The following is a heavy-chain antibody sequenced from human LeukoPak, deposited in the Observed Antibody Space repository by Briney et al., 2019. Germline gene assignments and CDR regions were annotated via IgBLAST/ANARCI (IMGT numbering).Heavy chain of an antibody. D-gene: IGHD2-21*01. Sequence: GESLKISCKGSGYDFSSYWIGWVRQMPGKGLEWMGIIYPRDSETKYSPSFQGQVTMSADRSITTAYLRWSSLKASDTAMYYCARSGGCDYYDYWGQGTLVSVSS. CDR3: ARSGGCDYYDY. V-gene: IGHV5-51*01. CDR2: IYPRDSET. CDR1: GYDFSSYW. J-gene: IGHJ4*02.